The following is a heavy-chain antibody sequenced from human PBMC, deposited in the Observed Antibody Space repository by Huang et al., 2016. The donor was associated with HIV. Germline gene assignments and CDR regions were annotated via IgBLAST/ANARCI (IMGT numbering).Heavy chain of an antibody. CDR2: IRFSGSTI. CDR1: GFTFSDYY. CDR3: ARERMVGSTGIFDY. Sequence: QVQLVESGGGLVKPGGSLRLSCAASGFTFSDYYMSWFRQAPGKGLELVSFIRFSGSTIYYADSGKGRFTISRDNAKNSLYLQMNNLRAEDTAVYYCARERMVGSTGIFDYWGQGTLVTVSS. V-gene: IGHV3-11*01. J-gene: IGHJ4*02. D-gene: IGHD1-26*01.